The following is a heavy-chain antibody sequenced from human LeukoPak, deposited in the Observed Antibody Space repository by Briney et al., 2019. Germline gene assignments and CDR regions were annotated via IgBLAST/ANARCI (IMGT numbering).Heavy chain of an antibody. D-gene: IGHD6-13*01. CDR1: GFIVSSNY. J-gene: IGHJ4*02. V-gene: IGHV3-53*01. CDR2: IYSGGST. CDR3: AREAHSTLGLYYFDY. Sequence: GGSLRLSCAASGFIVSSNYMSWVRQAPGKGLEWVSVIYSGGSTYYADSVKGRFTISRDNSKNTLYLQVNSLRAEDTAVYYCAREAHSTLGLYYFDYWGQGTLVTVSS.